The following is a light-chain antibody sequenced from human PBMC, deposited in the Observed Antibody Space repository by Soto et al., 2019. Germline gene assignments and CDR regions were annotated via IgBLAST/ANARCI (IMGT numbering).Light chain of an antibody. J-gene: IGKJ1*01. CDR2: AAS. V-gene: IGKV1-39*01. Sequence: DIQVTQSPSSLSASVGDRVTITCRASQSIFNYLNWYQQKPGQAPKLLIYAASSLQSGVPSRFSGRCAGTDFTLTISSLQPEDFATYYCQQSYSSPWTFGLGNKVEIK. CDR1: QSIFNY. CDR3: QQSYSSPWT.